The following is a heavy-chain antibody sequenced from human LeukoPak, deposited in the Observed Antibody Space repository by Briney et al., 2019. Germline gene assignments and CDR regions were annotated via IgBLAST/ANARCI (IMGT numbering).Heavy chain of an antibody. D-gene: IGHD3-9*01. CDR3: AKGSNILTDYLDY. V-gene: IGHV3-53*01. J-gene: IGHJ4*02. CDR2: TYRGEST. Sequence: GGSLRLSCAASGFSVSNIYISWVRQAPGQGLEWVSITYRGESTFYADSVKGRFSISRDTSKNTLSLQLNSLRAEDTAVYYCAKGSNILTDYLDYWGQGTLVTVSS. CDR1: GFSVSNIY.